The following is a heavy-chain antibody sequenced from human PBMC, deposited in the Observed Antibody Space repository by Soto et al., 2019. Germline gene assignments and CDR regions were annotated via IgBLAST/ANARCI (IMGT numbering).Heavy chain of an antibody. CDR1: GLTFSSYT. D-gene: IGHD2-2*01. CDR2: ISIISRPGTYI. CDR3: ARDRPYCSSTCVMDV. V-gene: IGHV3-21*01. Sequence: PGGSLRVSCAASGLTFSSYTFNWVRQTPGKGLEWISSISIISRPGTYIDYADSVRGRFTISRDNAKNSLYLQMSSLRAEDTAVYYCARDRPYCSSTCVMDVWGPGTTVTVS. J-gene: IGHJ6*02.